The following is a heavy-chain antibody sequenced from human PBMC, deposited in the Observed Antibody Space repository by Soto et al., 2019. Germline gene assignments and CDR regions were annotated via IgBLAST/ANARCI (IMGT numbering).Heavy chain of an antibody. Sequence: GGSLRLSCATSGFTFSKAWVGWVRQAPGKGLEWVGRITSKTDGGTTDYAAPVKGRFTISRDDSKSTLYLQMNSLKTEDTAFYYCTTDSGMSPYSFDYWGQGTLVTVS. CDR2: ITSKTDGGTT. D-gene: IGHD1-26*01. J-gene: IGHJ4*02. CDR3: TTDSGMSPYSFDY. V-gene: IGHV3-15*01. CDR1: GFTFSKAW.